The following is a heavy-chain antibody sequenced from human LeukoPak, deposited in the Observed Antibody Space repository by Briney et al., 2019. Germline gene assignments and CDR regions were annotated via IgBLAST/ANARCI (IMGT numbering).Heavy chain of an antibody. V-gene: IGHV3-23*01. CDR3: AKDRSETPWVYLGC. CDR2: ITGSGENT. D-gene: IGHD5/OR15-5a*01. Sequence: PGGPLTLFCAPSGFTFSSYAMSWVRQAPEKGLEGVSSITGSGENTFYADTVKRRLTISREKSKPTVYMFIHPLRRGDSAAYFCAKDRSETPWVYLGCRGPGTLVT. J-gene: IGHJ4*02. CDR1: GFTFSSYA.